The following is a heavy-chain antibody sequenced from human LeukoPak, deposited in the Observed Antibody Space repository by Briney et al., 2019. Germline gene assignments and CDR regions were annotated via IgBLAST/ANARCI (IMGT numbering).Heavy chain of an antibody. D-gene: IGHD2-21*02. CDR2: INHSGST. V-gene: IGHV4-34*01. CDR3: ARGPGVVTAPRRGYYYMDV. Sequence: SETLSLTCAVYGGSFSGYYWSWIRLPPGKGLEWIGEINHSGSTNYNPSLKSRVTISVDTSKNQFSLKLSSVTAADTAVYYCARGPGVVTAPRRGYYYMDVWGKGTTVTVSS. CDR1: GGSFSGYY. J-gene: IGHJ6*03.